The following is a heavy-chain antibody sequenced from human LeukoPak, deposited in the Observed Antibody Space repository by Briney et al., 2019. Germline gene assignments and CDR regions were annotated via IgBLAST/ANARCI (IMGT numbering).Heavy chain of an antibody. CDR1: GYTFTNYG. CDR3: ATSPALAAAGIWFDP. V-gene: IGHV1-18*01. J-gene: IGHJ5*02. Sequence: ASVKVSCKASGYTFTNYGVTWVRQAPGQGLEWMGWISTYNGNTNYAQRLQGRVTMTTDTSTSTAYMELRSLRSDDTAVYYCATSPALAAAGIWFDPWGQGTLVTVSS. CDR2: ISTYNGNT. D-gene: IGHD6-13*01.